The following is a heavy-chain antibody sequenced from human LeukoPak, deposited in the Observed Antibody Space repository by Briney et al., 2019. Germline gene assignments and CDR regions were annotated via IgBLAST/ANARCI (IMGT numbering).Heavy chain of an antibody. CDR1: GYTFTTYD. CDR3: ARVAGSIDY. J-gene: IGHJ4*02. V-gene: IGHV1-8*03. CDR2: MNPNSGYT. Sequence: ASVKVSCKTSGYTFTTYDINWVRQATGQGLEWMGWMNPNSGYTGYAQKFQGRVTITRDTSISTAYMELSSLRSEDTAVYYCARVAGSIDYWGRGTLVTVSS. D-gene: IGHD6-19*01.